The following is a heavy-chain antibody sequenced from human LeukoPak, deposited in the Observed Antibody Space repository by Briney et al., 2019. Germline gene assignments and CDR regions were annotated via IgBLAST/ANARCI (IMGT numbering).Heavy chain of an antibody. CDR2: IYYSGST. J-gene: IGHJ4*02. CDR3: ARLRVATNQNLFDY. Sequence: PSETLSLTCTVSGGSISSYYWSWIRQPPGKGLEWIGYIYYSGSTNYNPSLKGRVTISVDTSKNQFSLKLSSVTAADTAVYYCARLRVATNQNLFDYWGQGTLVTVSS. CDR1: GGSISSYY. V-gene: IGHV4-59*08. D-gene: IGHD5-24*01.